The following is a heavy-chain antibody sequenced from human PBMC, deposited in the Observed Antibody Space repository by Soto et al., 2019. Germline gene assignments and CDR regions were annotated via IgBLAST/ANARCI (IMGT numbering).Heavy chain of an antibody. CDR2: INPSGGST. V-gene: IGHV1-46*01. J-gene: IGHJ6*02. D-gene: IGHD2-2*02. CDR3: AREAVVPAAITYYYYGMDV. CDR1: GYTFTSYY. Sequence: RASVKVSCKASGYTFTSYYMHWVRQAPGQGLEWMGIINPSGGSTSYAQKFQGRVTMTRDTSTSTVYMELSSLRSEDTAVYYCAREAVVPAAITYYYYGMDVWGQGTTVTVSS.